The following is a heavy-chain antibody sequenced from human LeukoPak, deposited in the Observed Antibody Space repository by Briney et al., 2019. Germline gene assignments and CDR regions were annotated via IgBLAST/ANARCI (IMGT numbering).Heavy chain of an antibody. Sequence: PGGSLRLSCAASGFTFSDYYMTWIRQAPGKGLEWISYISGSSIHRDYADSVKGRFTISRDNAKNSLYLQMNSLRAEDTAVYYCARTTYYYDSSAPAIVGSAFDIWGQGTMVTVSS. CDR2: ISGSSIHR. J-gene: IGHJ3*02. D-gene: IGHD3-22*01. V-gene: IGHV3-11*06. CDR1: GFTFSDYY. CDR3: ARTTYYYDSSAPAIVGSAFDI.